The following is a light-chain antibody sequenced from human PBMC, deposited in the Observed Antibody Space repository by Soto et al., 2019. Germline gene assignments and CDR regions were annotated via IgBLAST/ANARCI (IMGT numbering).Light chain of an antibody. V-gene: IGKV1-9*01. Sequence: DIQLTQSPSFLSASVGDRVTITCRASQGISSHLAWYQQKPGKAPNLLIYAASALQSGVPSRFSGSRSGTEFTLTVSRLQPEDFATYYCQQFNSYPYTFGQGTKLEIK. CDR1: QGISSH. CDR2: AAS. CDR3: QQFNSYPYT. J-gene: IGKJ2*01.